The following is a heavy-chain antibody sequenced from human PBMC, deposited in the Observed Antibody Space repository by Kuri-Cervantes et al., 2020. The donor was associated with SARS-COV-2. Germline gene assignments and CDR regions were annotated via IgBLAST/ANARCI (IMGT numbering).Heavy chain of an antibody. CDR1: GGSISSYY. CDR2: IYTSGST. Sequence: LETLSLTCTVSGGSISSYYWSWIRQPAGKGLEWIGRIYTSGSTNYNPSLKSRVTMSVDTSKNQFSLKLSSVTAADTAVYYCARASYQQLVHGWYFDLWGRGTLVTVSS. J-gene: IGHJ2*01. CDR3: ARASYQQLVHGWYFDL. V-gene: IGHV4-4*07. D-gene: IGHD6-13*01.